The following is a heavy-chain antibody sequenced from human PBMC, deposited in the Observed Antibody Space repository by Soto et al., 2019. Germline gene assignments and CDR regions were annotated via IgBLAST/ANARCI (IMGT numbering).Heavy chain of an antibody. CDR2: ISYDGSNK. CDR3: ARDLGGWPDY. D-gene: IGHD2-15*01. J-gene: IGHJ4*02. V-gene: IGHV3-30-3*01. Sequence: GGSLRLSCAASGFTFSSYAMHWVRQAPGKGLEWVAVISYDGSNKYYADSVKGRVTITRDTSASTAYMELSSLRSEDTAVYYCARDLGGWPDYWGQGTLVTVSS. CDR1: GFTFSSYA.